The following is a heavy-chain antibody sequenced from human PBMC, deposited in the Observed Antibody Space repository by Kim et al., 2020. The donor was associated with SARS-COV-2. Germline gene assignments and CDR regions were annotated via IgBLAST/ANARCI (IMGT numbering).Heavy chain of an antibody. V-gene: IGHV3-7*01. Sequence: GGSLRLSCAASGFTFSSYWMSWVRQAPGKGLEWVANIKQDGSEKYYVDSVKGRFTISRDNAKNSLYLQMNSLRAEDTAVYYCARDRYYSGYYYYYYGMDVWGQGTTVTVSS. CDR2: IKQDGSEK. D-gene: IGHD5-12*01. J-gene: IGHJ6*02. CDR3: ARDRYYSGYYYYYYGMDV. CDR1: GFTFSSYW.